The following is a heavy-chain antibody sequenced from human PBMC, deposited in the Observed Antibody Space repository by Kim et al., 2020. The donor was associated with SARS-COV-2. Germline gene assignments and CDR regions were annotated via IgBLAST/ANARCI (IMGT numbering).Heavy chain of an antibody. D-gene: IGHD3-9*01. Sequence: DSVKGRFTISRDNSKNTLYLQMNSLRAEDTAVYYCAKVLRYFDWLSGMDVWGQGTTVTVSS. V-gene: IGHV3-30*02. CDR3: AKVLRYFDWLSGMDV. J-gene: IGHJ6*02.